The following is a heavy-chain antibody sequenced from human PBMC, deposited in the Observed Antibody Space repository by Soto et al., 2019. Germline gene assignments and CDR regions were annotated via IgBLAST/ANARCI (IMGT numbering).Heavy chain of an antibody. J-gene: IGHJ3*02. CDR2: FDPEDGET. CDR1: GYTLTELS. CDR3: ATESSIAAPVVAFDI. V-gene: IGHV1-24*01. Sequence: EASVKVSCKVSGYTLTELSIHWVRQAPGKGLEWMGGFDPEDGETIYAQKFQGRVTMTEDTSTDTAYMELSSLRSEDTAVYYCATESSIAAPVVAFDIWGQGTMVTVS. D-gene: IGHD6-6*01.